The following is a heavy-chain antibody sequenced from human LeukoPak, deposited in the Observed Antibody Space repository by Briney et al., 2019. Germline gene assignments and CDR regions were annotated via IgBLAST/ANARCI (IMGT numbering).Heavy chain of an antibody. D-gene: IGHD3-10*01. CDR2: IVGSGDLT. J-gene: IGHJ4*02. Sequence: GGSLILSCAASGITFSSYAMSWVRQTPEKGLGWVSTIVGSGDLTYYADSVKGRFTISRDNSRNTMYLQMNSLRAEDTAVYYCAKGVGSYYNVGFDYWGQGTLVTVSS. CDR1: GITFSSYA. V-gene: IGHV3-23*01. CDR3: AKGVGSYYNVGFDY.